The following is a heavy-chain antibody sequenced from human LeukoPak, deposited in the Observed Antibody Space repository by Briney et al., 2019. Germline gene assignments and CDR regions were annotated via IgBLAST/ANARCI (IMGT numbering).Heavy chain of an antibody. D-gene: IGHD3-3*01. Sequence: GRPLRLSCAASGFTFSSYGMHWVRQAPGKGLEWVAVISYDGSNKYYADSVKGRFTISRDNSKNTLYLQMNSLRAEDTAVYYCAKEGDFWSGYWIGNWFDPWGQGTLVTVSS. J-gene: IGHJ5*02. CDR1: GFTFSSYG. CDR3: AKEGDFWSGYWIGNWFDP. V-gene: IGHV3-30*18. CDR2: ISYDGSNK.